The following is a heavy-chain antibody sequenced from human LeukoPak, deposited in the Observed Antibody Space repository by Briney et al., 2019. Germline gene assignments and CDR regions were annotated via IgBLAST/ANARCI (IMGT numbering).Heavy chain of an antibody. Sequence: SVKVSCKASGGTFSTYAISWVRQAPGQGLEWMGKIIPILGIANYAQKFQGRVTITADTSPSTAYMDLSSLRREDGAVFHCARVDGGQACWGQGTLVTVPP. J-gene: IGHJ4*02. V-gene: IGHV1-69*04. CDR3: ARVDGGQAC. CDR1: GGTFSTYA. D-gene: IGHD3-16*01. CDR2: IIPILGIA.